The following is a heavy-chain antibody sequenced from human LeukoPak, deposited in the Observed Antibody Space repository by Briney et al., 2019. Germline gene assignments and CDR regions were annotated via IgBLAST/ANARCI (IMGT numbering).Heavy chain of an antibody. D-gene: IGHD3-22*01. CDR3: ARDYYYDTSGHRSGYFDL. Sequence: GASVKVSCKASGYTFTSYAMNWVRQAPGQGLEWMGRANPGSGNTGYAQKFQGRVTMTRDTSTSTVYMELSSLRSEDTAVYYCARDYYYDTSGHRSGYFDLWGRGTLVTVSS. CDR1: GYTFTSYA. V-gene: IGHV1-8*02. CDR2: ANPGSGNT. J-gene: IGHJ2*01.